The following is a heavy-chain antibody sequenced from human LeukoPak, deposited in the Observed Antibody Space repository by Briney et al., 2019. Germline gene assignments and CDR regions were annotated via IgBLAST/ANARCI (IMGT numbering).Heavy chain of an antibody. V-gene: IGHV3-23*01. D-gene: IGHD4-11*01. CDR2: ITDSGGST. J-gene: IGHJ4*02. CDR3: AKDDYSNYYFDY. Sequence: GGSLRLSCAASGFTFSSYAMSWARQAPGKGLEWVSAITDSGGSTYYADSVKGRFTISRDNSKNTLYLQMNSLRAEDTAVYYCAKDDYSNYYFDYWGQGTLVTVSS. CDR1: GFTFSSYA.